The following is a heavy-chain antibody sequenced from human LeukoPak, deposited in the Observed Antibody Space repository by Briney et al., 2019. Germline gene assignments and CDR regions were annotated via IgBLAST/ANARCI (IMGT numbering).Heavy chain of an antibody. D-gene: IGHD2-2*01. Sequence: SETLSLTCTVSGGSISSGSYYWSWLRQPAGKGLEWLGRVYTSGNTNYNPSLKSRVTISVDTSKNQFSLKLSSVTAADTAVYYCARDWSICSSTSCYSFPFYGGQGTLVTVSS. CDR3: ARDWSICSSTSCYSFPFY. CDR1: GGSISSGSYY. CDR2: VYTSGNT. J-gene: IGHJ4*02. V-gene: IGHV4-61*02.